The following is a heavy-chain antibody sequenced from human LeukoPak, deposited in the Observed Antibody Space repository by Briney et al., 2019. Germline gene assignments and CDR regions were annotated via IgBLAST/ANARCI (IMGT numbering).Heavy chain of an antibody. CDR1: GGSFSGYY. CDR2: IYYSGST. V-gene: IGHV4-34*01. Sequence: SETLSLTCAVYGGSFSGYYWSWIRQPPGKGLEWIGSIYYSGSTYYNPSLKSRVTISVDTSKNQFSLKLSSVTAADTAVYYCARDGDGDQPARGQGTLVTVSS. D-gene: IGHD4-17*01. CDR3: ARDGDGDQPA. J-gene: IGHJ4*02.